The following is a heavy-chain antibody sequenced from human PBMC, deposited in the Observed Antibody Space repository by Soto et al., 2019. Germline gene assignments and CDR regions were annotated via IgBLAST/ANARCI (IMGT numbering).Heavy chain of an antibody. V-gene: IGHV3-23*01. D-gene: IGHD3-3*01. CDR1: GFTFSSYA. J-gene: IGHJ6*02. Sequence: AGGSLRLSCAASGFTFSSYAMSWVRQAPGKGLEWVSAISGSGGSTYYADSVKGRFTISRDNSKNTLSLQMNSLRAEDTAVYYCAKVRRYDLWSGYDKYYGMDVWGQGTTVTVSS. CDR2: ISGSGGST. CDR3: AKVRRYDLWSGYDKYYGMDV.